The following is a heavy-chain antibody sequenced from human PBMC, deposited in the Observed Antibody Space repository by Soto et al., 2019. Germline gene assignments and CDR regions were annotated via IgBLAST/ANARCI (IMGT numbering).Heavy chain of an antibody. D-gene: IGHD1-26*01. Sequence: SETLSLTCTVSGGSISSYYWSWIRQPPGKGLEWIGYIYYSGSTNYNPSLKSRVTISVDTSKNQFSLKLSSVTAADTAVYYCAQINARGSRLYCGMDVWGQGTTVTVSS. CDR1: GGSISSYY. V-gene: IGHV4-59*01. J-gene: IGHJ6*02. CDR2: IYYSGST. CDR3: AQINARGSRLYCGMDV.